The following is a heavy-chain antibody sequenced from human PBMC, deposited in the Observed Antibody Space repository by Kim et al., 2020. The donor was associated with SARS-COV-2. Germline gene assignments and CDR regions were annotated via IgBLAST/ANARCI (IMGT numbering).Heavy chain of an antibody. Sequence: GGSLRLSCAASGFTFSSYGMHWVRQAPGKGLEWVAVISYDGSNKYYADSVKGRFTISTDNSKNTLYLQMNSLRAEDTAVYYCAKERLRWSVAYFDYWGQG. D-gene: IGHD3-3*01. CDR3: AKERLRWSVAYFDY. V-gene: IGHV3-30*18. CDR2: ISYDGSNK. J-gene: IGHJ4*02. CDR1: GFTFSSYG.